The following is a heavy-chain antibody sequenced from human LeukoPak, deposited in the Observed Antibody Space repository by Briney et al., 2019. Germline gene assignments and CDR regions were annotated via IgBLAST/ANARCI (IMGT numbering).Heavy chain of an antibody. CDR3: ARQILRGSYFYYLDV. J-gene: IGHJ6*03. D-gene: IGHD3-10*01. Sequence: GESLRLSCAASGFSFNSFGMSWVRQTPGKGLEWVSSIHSRGDNTHYADSLEGRFTISRDTWKNTVYLQMNRLRVEDTATYYCARQILRGSYFYYLDVWGTGTPVTVSS. CDR1: GFSFNSFG. V-gene: IGHV3-23*01. CDR2: IHSRGDNT.